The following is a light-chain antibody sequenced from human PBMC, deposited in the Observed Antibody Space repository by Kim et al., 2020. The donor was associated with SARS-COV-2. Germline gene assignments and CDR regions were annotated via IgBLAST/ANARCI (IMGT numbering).Light chain of an antibody. CDR1: QSILYSSNNKNY. CDR3: QQYYTTPGYT. CDR2: WAS. J-gene: IGKJ2*01. V-gene: IGKV4-1*01. Sequence: DIVLTQSPDSLAVSLGERATINCKSSQSILYSSNNKNYLAWYQQKPGQPPKLLIYWASIRQSGVPDRFSGSGSGTDFTLTISSLQAEDVAVYYCQQYYTTPGYTFGQGTKLEI.